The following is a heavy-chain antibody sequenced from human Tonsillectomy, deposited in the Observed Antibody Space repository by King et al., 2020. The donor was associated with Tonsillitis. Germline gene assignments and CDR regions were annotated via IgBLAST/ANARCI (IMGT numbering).Heavy chain of an antibody. CDR2: INIDGSST. D-gene: IGHD3-3*01. V-gene: IGHV3-74*01. CDR1: GFTFSSYW. Sequence: VQLVESGGGLVQPGGSLRLSCAASGFTFSSYWMHWVRQAPGKGLVWVSRINIDGSSTNYADSVKGRFTTSRANAKNTLYLQMNSLRAEDTAVYYCARDRPFYDFWSGPTDAFDIWGQGTMVTVSS. CDR3: ARDRPFYDFWSGPTDAFDI. J-gene: IGHJ3*02.